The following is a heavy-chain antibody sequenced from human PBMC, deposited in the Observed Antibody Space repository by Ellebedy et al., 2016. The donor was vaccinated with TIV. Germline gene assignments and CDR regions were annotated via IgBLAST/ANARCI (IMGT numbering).Heavy chain of an antibody. CDR1: GGSISSSSYY. Sequence: SETLSLXXTVSGGSISSSSYYWGWIRQPPGKGLEWIGSIYYSGSTYYNPSLKSRVTISVDTSKNQFSLKLSSVTAADTAVYYCARDLTYYYDSSGPIWGQGTLVTVSS. CDR3: ARDLTYYYDSSGPI. D-gene: IGHD3-22*01. J-gene: IGHJ4*02. CDR2: IYYSGST. V-gene: IGHV4-39*07.